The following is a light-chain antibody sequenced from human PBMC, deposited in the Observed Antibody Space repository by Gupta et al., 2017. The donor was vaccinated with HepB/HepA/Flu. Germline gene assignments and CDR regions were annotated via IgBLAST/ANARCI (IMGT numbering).Light chain of an antibody. Sequence: DLVLTQSPDSLAVSLGATAPINRKSSQRVLYSTNNKNSLAWYQQNPGQAPKLRIYWSSTRESGVPDRFSGSWSGTEFTLTIRRMQAEDVAVDDCQEYERTRSCGQGTRLEIK. CDR3: QEYERTRS. CDR2: WSS. J-gene: IGKJ2*04. CDR1: QRVLYSTNNKNS. V-gene: IGKV4-1*01.